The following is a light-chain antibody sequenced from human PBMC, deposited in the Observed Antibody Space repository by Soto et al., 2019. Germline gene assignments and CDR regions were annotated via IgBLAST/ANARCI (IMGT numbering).Light chain of an antibody. CDR2: WAS. Sequence: DIVMTQSPDSLAVSLGERATINCKSSQTVLYSSNSKNYLAWYQQKPAQPPNLLIYWASTRESGVPDRFSGSGSGTDFTLTISSLQAEDVAVYYCQQYYSTPRTFCQGTKVEIK. CDR3: QQYYSTPRT. V-gene: IGKV4-1*01. CDR1: QTVLYSSNSKNY. J-gene: IGKJ1*01.